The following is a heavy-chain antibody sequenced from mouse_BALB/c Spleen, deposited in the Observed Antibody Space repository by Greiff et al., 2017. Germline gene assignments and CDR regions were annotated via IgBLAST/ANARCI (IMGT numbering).Heavy chain of an antibody. Sequence: EVQLKESGPSLVKPSQTLSLTCSVTGDSITSGYWNWIRKFPGNKLEYMGYISYSGSTYYNPSLKSRISITRDTSKNQYYLQLNSVTTEDTATYYCARYMDGNYIYYAMDYWGQGTSVTVSS. CDR1: GDSITSGY. V-gene: IGHV3-8*02. CDR2: ISYSGST. CDR3: ARYMDGNYIYYAMDY. D-gene: IGHD2-1*01. J-gene: IGHJ4*01.